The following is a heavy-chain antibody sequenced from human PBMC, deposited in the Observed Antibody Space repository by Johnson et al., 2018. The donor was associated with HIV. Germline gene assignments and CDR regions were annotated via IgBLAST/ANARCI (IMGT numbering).Heavy chain of an antibody. V-gene: IGHV3-66*01. CDR2: IYSDGST. CDR1: GFTFSSNY. J-gene: IGHJ3*02. D-gene: IGHD5-18*01. CDR3: ARDRGGSSYSWVAFDI. Sequence: VQLVESGGGVVQPGRSLRLSCAASGFTFSSNYMNWVRQAPGKGLEWVSFIYSDGSTYYADSVKGRFTISRDNSKNTVYLQMNSLRAEDTAMYYCARDRGGSSYSWVAFDIWGQGTMVTVSS.